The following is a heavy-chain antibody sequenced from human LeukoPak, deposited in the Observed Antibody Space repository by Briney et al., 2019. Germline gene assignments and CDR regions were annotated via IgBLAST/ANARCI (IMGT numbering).Heavy chain of an antibody. CDR2: IYSDGKT. V-gene: IGHV3-66*01. D-gene: IGHD6-25*01. Sequence: GGSLRLSCAASGFIVRNTYMSWVRQAPGKGLEWVSVIYSDGKTFYADSVKGRFTISRDTSKNTVYLQMNSLRAEDTAAYYRTRAAWDYWAQGTLVTVSS. CDR1: GFIVRNTY. J-gene: IGHJ4*02. CDR3: TRAAWDY.